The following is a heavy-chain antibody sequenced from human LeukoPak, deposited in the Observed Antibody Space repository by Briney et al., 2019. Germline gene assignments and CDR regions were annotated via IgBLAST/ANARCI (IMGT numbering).Heavy chain of an antibody. V-gene: IGHV3-9*01. CDR2: ISWNSGSI. D-gene: IGHD2-15*01. J-gene: IGHJ4*02. CDR3: ARDHSRDY. CDR1: GFTFDDYA. Sequence: AGGYLRLSCAASGFTFDDYAMHWVRQAPGKGLEWVSGISWNSGSIGYADSVKGRFTISRDNAKNSLYLQMNSLRSDDTAVYYCARDHSRDYWGQGTLVTVSS.